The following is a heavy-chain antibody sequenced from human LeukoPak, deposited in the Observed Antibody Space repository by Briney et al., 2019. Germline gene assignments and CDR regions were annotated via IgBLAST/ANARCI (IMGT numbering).Heavy chain of an antibody. Sequence: GSLRLSCAASGFTFSSYAMSWVRQAPGKGLEWVSAISGSGGSTYYADSVKGRFTISRDNSKNTLYLQMNSLRAEDTAVYYCAKAYHSSGYLKVFDYWGQGTLVTVSS. D-gene: IGHD3-22*01. V-gene: IGHV3-23*01. CDR3: AKAYHSSGYLKVFDY. CDR2: ISGSGGST. J-gene: IGHJ4*02. CDR1: GFTFSSYA.